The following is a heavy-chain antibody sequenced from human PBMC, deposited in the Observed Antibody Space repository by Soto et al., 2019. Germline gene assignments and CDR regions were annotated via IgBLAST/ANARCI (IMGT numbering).Heavy chain of an antibody. CDR3: ASPGRAILTGSMDV. J-gene: IGHJ6*03. V-gene: IGHV3-11*01. Sequence: GGSLRLSCAASGFTFSDYYMSWIRQAPGKGLEWVSYISSSGSTIYYADSVKGRFTISRDNAKNSLYLQMNSLRAEDTAVYYCASPGRAILTGSMDVWGKGTTVTVSS. CDR1: GFTFSDYY. CDR2: ISSSGSTI. D-gene: IGHD3-9*01.